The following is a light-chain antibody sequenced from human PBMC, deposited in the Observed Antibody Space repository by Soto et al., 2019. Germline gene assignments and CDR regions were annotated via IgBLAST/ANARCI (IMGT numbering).Light chain of an antibody. CDR3: QRTYSTPGK. CDR1: QTIKTY. J-gene: IGKJ1*01. V-gene: IGKV1-39*01. Sequence: DIQMTQSPSPLSASVGDSVTITCRASQTIKTYLNWYRHKPGEAPKLLIYAASRLQTGVPSRFSGSGSGTFFTFSFSSLQPEDFATISCQRTYSTPGKFGQGTKVEV. CDR2: AAS.